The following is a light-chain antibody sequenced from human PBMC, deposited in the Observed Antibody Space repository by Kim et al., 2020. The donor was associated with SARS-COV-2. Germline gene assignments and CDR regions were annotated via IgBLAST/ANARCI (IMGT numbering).Light chain of an antibody. J-gene: IGKJ2*01. V-gene: IGKV3-20*01. CDR3: HQYGTSPSMHT. CDR2: GAS. Sequence: EIVLTQSPDTLSLSPGERGTLSCRASQSVSNSYLAWYQQKRGQSPRLLIYGASSRATGIPDRFSGSGSGTDFTLTISRLEPEDSAIYYCHQYGTSPSMHTFGQGTKLEI. CDR1: QSVSNSY.